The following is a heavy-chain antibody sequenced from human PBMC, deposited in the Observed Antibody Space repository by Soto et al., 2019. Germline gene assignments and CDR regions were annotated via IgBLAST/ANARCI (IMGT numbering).Heavy chain of an antibody. J-gene: IGHJ5*02. Sequence: QVQLVQSGAEVKKPGSSVKVSCKASGGTFSSYAISWVRQAPGQGLEWMGGIIPIFGTANYAQKFQGRATITADESTSTAYMELSSLRSEDTAVYYCARGRSIQLGFRSWFDPWGQGTLVTVSS. CDR1: GGTFSSYA. CDR2: IIPIFGTA. CDR3: ARGRSIQLGFRSWFDP. V-gene: IGHV1-69*12. D-gene: IGHD5-18*01.